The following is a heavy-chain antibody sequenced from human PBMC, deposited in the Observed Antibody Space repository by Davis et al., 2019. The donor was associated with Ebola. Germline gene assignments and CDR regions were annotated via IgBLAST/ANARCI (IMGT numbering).Heavy chain of an antibody. D-gene: IGHD5-24*01. Sequence: AASVKVSCKASGYTFTGYYMHWVRQAPGQGLEWMGWINPNSGGTNYAQKFQGWVTMTRDTSISTAYMELSRLRSDDTAVYYCARGDGIGYYYYGMDVWGQGTTVTVSS. CDR2: INPNSGGT. CDR1: GYTFTGYY. J-gene: IGHJ6*02. CDR3: ARGDGIGYYYYGMDV. V-gene: IGHV1-2*04.